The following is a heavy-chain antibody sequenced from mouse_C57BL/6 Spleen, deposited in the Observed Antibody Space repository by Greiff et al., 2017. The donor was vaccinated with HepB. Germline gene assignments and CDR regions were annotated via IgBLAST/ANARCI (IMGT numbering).Heavy chain of an antibody. D-gene: IGHD1-1*01. V-gene: IGHV1-69*01. CDR2: IDPSDGNT. J-gene: IGHJ1*03. Sequence: VQLQQPGAELVMPGASVKLSCKASGYTFTSYWMHWVKQRPGQGLEWIGEIDPSDGNTNYNQKFKGKSTLTVDKSSSTAYMQHSSLTSEDSAVYYCARGDYCSCYRYFGGWGTGTTVTVAS. CDR1: GYTFTSYW. CDR3: ARGDYCSCYRYFGG.